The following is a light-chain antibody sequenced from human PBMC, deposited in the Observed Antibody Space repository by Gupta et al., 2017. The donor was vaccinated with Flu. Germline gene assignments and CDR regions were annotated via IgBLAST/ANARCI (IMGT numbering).Light chain of an antibody. CDR3: LQSDSTPWT. J-gene: IGKJ1*01. V-gene: IGKV1-39*01. CDR2: AAS. CDR1: QSISSY. Sequence: DIQMIQSPSSLSASVGDRVTITCRASQSISSYLNWYQQKPGKAPKLLIYAASSLQSGVPSRFSGSGSGTDFTLTISRLQPEDFATYYCLQSDSTPWTFGQGTKVEIK.